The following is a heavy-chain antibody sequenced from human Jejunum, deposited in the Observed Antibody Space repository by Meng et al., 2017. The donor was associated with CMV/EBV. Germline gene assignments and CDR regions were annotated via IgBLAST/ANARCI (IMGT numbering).Heavy chain of an antibody. V-gene: IGHV3-33*06. CDR3: AKAATNSSPDFFDY. Sequence: SGLTFSSYGMHWVRQAPGKGLEWVAVIYYDGSKKYYTDSVKGRFTISRDNSKNTLYLQMNSLRAEDTAVYYCAKAATNSSPDFFDYWGQGTLVTVSS. D-gene: IGHD6-13*01. J-gene: IGHJ4*02. CDR2: IYYDGSKK. CDR1: GLTFSSYG.